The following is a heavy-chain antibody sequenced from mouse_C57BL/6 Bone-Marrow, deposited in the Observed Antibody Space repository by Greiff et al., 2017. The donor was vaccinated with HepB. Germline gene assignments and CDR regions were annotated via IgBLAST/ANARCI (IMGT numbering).Heavy chain of an antibody. Sequence: DVKLVESGGGLVQPGGSLKLSCAASGFTFSDYYMYWVRQTPEKRLEWVAYISNGGGSTYYPDTVKGRFTISRDNAKNTLYLQMSRLKSEDTAMYYCARQLTGFFDYWGQGTTLTVSS. CDR1: GFTFSDYY. V-gene: IGHV5-12*01. D-gene: IGHD4-1*01. CDR2: ISNGGGST. CDR3: ARQLTGFFDY. J-gene: IGHJ2*01.